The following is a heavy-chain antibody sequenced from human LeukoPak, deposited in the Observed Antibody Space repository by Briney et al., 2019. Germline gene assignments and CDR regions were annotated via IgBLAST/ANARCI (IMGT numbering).Heavy chain of an antibody. D-gene: IGHD3-10*01. J-gene: IGHJ6*02. Sequence: PGGSLRLSCAASGFTFRDHYMTWIRQAPGKGLEWIAHISNVATYTNYADSVKGRFTISRDNAKNSLYLQITSLRVEDTAVYYCARPMVPGVVEYFGLDVWGPGTPGIVSS. CDR2: ISNVATYT. CDR1: GFTFRDHY. V-gene: IGHV3-11*03. CDR3: ARPMVPGVVEYFGLDV.